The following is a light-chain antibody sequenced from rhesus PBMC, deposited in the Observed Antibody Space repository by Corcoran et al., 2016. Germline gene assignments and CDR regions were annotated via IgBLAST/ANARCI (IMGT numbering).Light chain of an antibody. CDR2: GGS. Sequence: DIVMTQTPLSLPVTPGEPASISCRSSQSLLHTDGYTYLDWYLQKPGQSPKLLIYGGSNRASGVPDRFSGSGSGTDFTLKISKVEAEDVGVYYCMQHKSLPYSFGQGTKVEIK. J-gene: IGKJ2*01. CDR1: QSLLHTDGYTY. V-gene: IGKV2-61*01. CDR3: MQHKSLPYS.